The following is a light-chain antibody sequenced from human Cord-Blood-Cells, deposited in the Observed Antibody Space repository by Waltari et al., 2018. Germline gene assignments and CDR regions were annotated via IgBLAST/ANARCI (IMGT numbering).Light chain of an antibody. V-gene: IGLV1-47*01. CDR3: AAWDDSLSGPV. J-gene: IGLJ2*01. CDR1: SSNIGSNS. CDR2: RHN. Sequence: QSVLTQPPSASGTPGPRVTISCSGSSSNIGSNSVYWYQQLPGTAPKLLIYRHNQRPSGVPDRFSGSKSGTSASLAISGLRSEDEADYYCAAWDDSLSGPVFGGGTKLTVL.